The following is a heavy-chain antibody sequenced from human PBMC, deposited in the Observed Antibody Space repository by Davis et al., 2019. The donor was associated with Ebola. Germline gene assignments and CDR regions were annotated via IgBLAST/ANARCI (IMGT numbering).Heavy chain of an antibody. CDR2: IYYSGST. CDR1: GGSISSSSYY. Sequence: PSETLSLTCTVSGGSISSSSYYWGWIRQPPGKGLEWIGSIYYSGSTYYNPSLKSRVTISVDTSKNQFSLKLSSVTAADTAVYYCAREGSVTTMPRPRSMGWGPFDYWGQGTLVTVSS. J-gene: IGHJ4*02. V-gene: IGHV4-39*07. CDR3: AREGSVTTMPRPRSMGWGPFDY. D-gene: IGHD4-11*01.